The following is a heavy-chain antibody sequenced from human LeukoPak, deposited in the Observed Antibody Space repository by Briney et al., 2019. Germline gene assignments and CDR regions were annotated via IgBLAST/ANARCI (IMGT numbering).Heavy chain of an antibody. CDR1: GYTFTCYD. Sequence: ASVKLCCTAAGYTFTCYDFNWLRLAPAQGLELMGWMNPNSGNTGYAQKFQGRVTITRNTSISTSYMELSSLRSEDTAVYYCARGQLPGYSSSGYNYWGQGTLVNVSS. J-gene: IGHJ4*02. CDR2: MNPNSGNT. D-gene: IGHD6-13*01. V-gene: IGHV1-8*03. CDR3: ARGQLPGYSSSGYNY.